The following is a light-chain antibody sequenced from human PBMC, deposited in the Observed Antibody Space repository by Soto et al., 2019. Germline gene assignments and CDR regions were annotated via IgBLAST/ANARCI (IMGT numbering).Light chain of an antibody. CDR2: GVS. V-gene: IGKV3-20*01. CDR3: QQYGSSPFT. J-gene: IGKJ3*01. CDR1: QTITLNY. Sequence: EIVLTQSPGTLSLSPGERATLSCRASQTITLNYLAWYQQKPGQAPRLLIYGVSTRATGIPDKFSGSGSGTDFTLTISRLGPEDFAVYYCQQYGSSPFTFGPGSKVDIK.